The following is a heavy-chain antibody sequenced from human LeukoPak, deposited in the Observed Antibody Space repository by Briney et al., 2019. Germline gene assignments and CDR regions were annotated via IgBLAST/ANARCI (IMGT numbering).Heavy chain of an antibody. D-gene: IGHD6-19*01. CDR1: GGSITTYY. V-gene: IGHV4-59*01. CDR3: ARDSSSGWNRAFDY. CDR2: VYYSGSI. J-gene: IGHJ4*02. Sequence: SETLSLTXTVSGGSITTYYWSWIRQPPGKGLEWIGYVYYSGSINYNPSLKSRVAISVDTSKNQFSLKLSSVTAADRAVYYCARDSSSGWNRAFDYWGQGTLVTVSS.